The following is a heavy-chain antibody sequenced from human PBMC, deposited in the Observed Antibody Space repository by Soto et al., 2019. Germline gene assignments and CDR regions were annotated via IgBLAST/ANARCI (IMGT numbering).Heavy chain of an antibody. J-gene: IGHJ4*02. Sequence: QVQLVQSGADMKKPGASVKISCKASGYSFIDYYVHWVRQAPGQGPEWMGIVNPGGGNTFYSQKFKGRVTMTRDTSTSTVYMELSRLRFEDTDVYYCTRDVTTGSVHFDLWGQGTLVTVSS. CDR1: GYSFIDYY. V-gene: IGHV1-46*03. CDR2: VNPGGGNT. CDR3: TRDVTTGSVHFDL. D-gene: IGHD1-1*01.